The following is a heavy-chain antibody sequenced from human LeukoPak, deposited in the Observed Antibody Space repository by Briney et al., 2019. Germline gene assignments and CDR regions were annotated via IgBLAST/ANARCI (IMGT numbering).Heavy chain of an antibody. V-gene: IGHV4-30-2*01. Sequence: SQTLSLTCAVSGGSISSGGYPWSWIRQPPGKGLEWIGYIYHSGSTYYNPSLKSRVTISVDRSKNQFSLKLSSVTAADTAVYYCARGSVAGPFHFDYWGQGTLVTVSS. CDR1: GGSISSGGYP. J-gene: IGHJ4*02. D-gene: IGHD6-19*01. CDR2: IYHSGST. CDR3: ARGSVAGPFHFDY.